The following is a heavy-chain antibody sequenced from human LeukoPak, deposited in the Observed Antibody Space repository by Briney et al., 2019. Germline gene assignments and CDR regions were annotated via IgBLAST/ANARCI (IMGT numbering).Heavy chain of an antibody. J-gene: IGHJ4*02. Sequence: GGSLRLSCAASGFTFSSYAMSWVRQAPGKGLEWVSAISGSGGSTYYADSVKGRFTISRDNSKNTLYLQMNSLRAEDTAVYYCAKGGDYDFWSGPSFDYWGQGTLVTVSP. V-gene: IGHV3-23*01. CDR2: ISGSGGST. D-gene: IGHD3-3*01. CDR1: GFTFSSYA. CDR3: AKGGDYDFWSGPSFDY.